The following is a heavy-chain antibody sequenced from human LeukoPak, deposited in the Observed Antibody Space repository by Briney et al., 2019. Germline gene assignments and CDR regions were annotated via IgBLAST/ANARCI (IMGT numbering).Heavy chain of an antibody. V-gene: IGHV3-23*01. Sequence: RPVGSLRLSCAASGFTFSSYAMSWVRQAPGKGLEWVSAISGSGGSTYYADSVKGRFTISRDNSKNTLYLQMNSLRAEDTAVYYCAKDYGPLYYYDSSGYYDYWGQGTLVTVSS. CDR3: AKDYGPLYYYDSSGYYDY. CDR2: ISGSGGST. CDR1: GFTFSSYA. D-gene: IGHD3-22*01. J-gene: IGHJ4*02.